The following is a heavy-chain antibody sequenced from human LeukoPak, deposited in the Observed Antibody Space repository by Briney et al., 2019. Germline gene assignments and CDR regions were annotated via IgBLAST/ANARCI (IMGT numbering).Heavy chain of an antibody. D-gene: IGHD6-13*01. CDR3: ARTLRRSSSWYPNGGCFDY. Sequence: SETLSLTCTVSGGSISSYYWSWIRQLPGKGLECIGYIYYSVSTDYNPSLKSRVTISVDTSKNQFSLKLSSVTAADTAVYYCARTLRRSSSWYPNGGCFDYWGQGTLVTVSS. CDR1: GGSISSYY. CDR2: IYYSVST. V-gene: IGHV4-59*01. J-gene: IGHJ4*02.